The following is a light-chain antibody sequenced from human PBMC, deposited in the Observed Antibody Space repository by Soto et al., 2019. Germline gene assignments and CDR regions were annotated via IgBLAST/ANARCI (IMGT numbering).Light chain of an antibody. CDR3: QQYGSSPLIN. V-gene: IGKV3D-20*01. Sequence: EIVLTQSPATLSFSPGEIATLSCGASQIVSSSYLAWYQQKPGLAPRLLIYDASSRATGIPDGFSGSGSGTDFTLTISRLEPEDFAVYYCQQYGSSPLINFGQGTRLEIK. CDR2: DAS. J-gene: IGKJ5*01. CDR1: QIVSSSY.